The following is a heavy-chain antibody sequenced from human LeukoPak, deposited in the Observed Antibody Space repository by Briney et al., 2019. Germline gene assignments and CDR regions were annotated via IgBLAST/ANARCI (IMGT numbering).Heavy chain of an antibody. Sequence: GGSLRLSCAASGFTFNDHAMTWVRQTPGKGLESVSSINAGGDNTHYADSVKGRFITSSDNSKNTLYLQMNSLRAEDTAVYFCAYLDSSGYYYGRLRYWGQGTPVTASS. CDR3: AYLDSSGYYYGRLRY. D-gene: IGHD3-22*01. J-gene: IGHJ4*02. CDR2: INAGGDNT. V-gene: IGHV3-23*01. CDR1: GFTFNDHA.